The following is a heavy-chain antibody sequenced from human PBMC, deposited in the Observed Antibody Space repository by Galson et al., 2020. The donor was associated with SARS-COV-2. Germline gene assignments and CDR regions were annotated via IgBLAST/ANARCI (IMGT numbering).Heavy chain of an antibody. Sequence: GGSLRLSCAASGFTFSSYSMNWVRQAPGKGLEWVSSISSSSSYIYYADSVKGRFTISRDNAKNSLYLQMNSLRAEDTAVYYYARVWAFAVAGEYDYWGQGTLVTVSS. CDR1: GFTFSSYS. V-gene: IGHV3-21*01. J-gene: IGHJ4*02. CDR2: ISSSSSYI. CDR3: ARVWAFAVAGEYDY. D-gene: IGHD6-19*01.